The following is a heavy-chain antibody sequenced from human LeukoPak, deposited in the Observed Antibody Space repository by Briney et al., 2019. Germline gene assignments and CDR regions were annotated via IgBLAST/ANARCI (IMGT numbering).Heavy chain of an antibody. D-gene: IGHD3-22*01. V-gene: IGHV3-23*01. Sequence: PGGSLRLSCAASGFTFSSYAMSWVRQAPGKGLEWVSAISGSGGSTYYADSVKGRFTISRDNSKNTLYLQMNSLRAEDTAVYYCAKDEYYDSSGYYHYYYGMDVWGQGTTVTVSS. CDR1: GFTFSSYA. J-gene: IGHJ6*02. CDR3: AKDEYYDSSGYYHYYYGMDV. CDR2: ISGSGGST.